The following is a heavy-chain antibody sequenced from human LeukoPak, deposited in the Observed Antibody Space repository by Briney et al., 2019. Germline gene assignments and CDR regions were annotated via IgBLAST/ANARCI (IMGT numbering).Heavy chain of an antibody. CDR2: VHYSGST. D-gene: IGHD6-13*01. J-gene: IGHJ4*02. V-gene: IGHV4-61*01. CDR3: AREYSSFDY. CDR1: GYSISSGYY. Sequence: SETLSLTCTVSGYSISSGYYWSWIRQPPGEGLEWIGYVHYSGSTDYNPSLKSRATISVDTSKNQLSLKLTSATAADTAVYYCAREYSSFDYWGQGILVTVSS.